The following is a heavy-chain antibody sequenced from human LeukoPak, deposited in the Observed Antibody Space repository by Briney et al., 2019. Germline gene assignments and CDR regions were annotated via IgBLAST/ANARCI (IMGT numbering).Heavy chain of an antibody. Sequence: GGSLRLSCAASGFTFNSYEMNWVRQVPGKGLEWVSYISSSDSTIYYADSVKGRFTISRDSAKNSLYLQMNSLRAEDTAVYYCARDGPHREVLPGALDIWGQGTMVTVSS. CDR3: ARDGPHREVLPGALDI. V-gene: IGHV3-48*03. J-gene: IGHJ3*02. CDR2: ISSSDSTI. CDR1: GFTFNSYE. D-gene: IGHD1-26*01.